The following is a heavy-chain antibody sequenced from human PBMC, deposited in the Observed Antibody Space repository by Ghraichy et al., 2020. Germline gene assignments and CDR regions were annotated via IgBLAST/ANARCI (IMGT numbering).Heavy chain of an antibody. CDR3: ARVIRGKWSAGFDP. CDR2: IYYSGST. V-gene: IGHV4-31*03. CDR1: GGSISSGGYY. Sequence: SETLSLTCTVSGGSISSGGYYWSWIRQHPGKGLEWIGYIYYSGSTYYNPSLKSRVTISVDTSKNQFSLKLSSVTAADTAVYYCARVIRGKWSAGFDPWGQGTLVTVSS. D-gene: IGHD2-15*01. J-gene: IGHJ5*02.